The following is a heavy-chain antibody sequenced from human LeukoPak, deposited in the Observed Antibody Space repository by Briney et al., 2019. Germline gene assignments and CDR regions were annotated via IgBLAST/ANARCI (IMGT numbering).Heavy chain of an antibody. CDR3: VAGDWGARDSFDL. CDR1: GFTFSIYW. V-gene: IGHV3-7*01. Sequence: GGSQRLSCAASGFTFSIYWMSWVRQAPGKGLEGVPKLNKDGSKKYYVDSVKARFTISIENAKNSFFLQMSSLRAEDTSVYYCVAGDWGARDSFDLWGRGTMVTVYS. J-gene: IGHJ3*01. D-gene: IGHD2-21*02. CDR2: LNKDGSKK.